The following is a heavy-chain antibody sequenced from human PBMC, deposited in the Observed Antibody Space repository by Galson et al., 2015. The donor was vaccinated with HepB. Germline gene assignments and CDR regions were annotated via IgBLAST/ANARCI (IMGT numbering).Heavy chain of an antibody. J-gene: IGHJ4*02. V-gene: IGHV3-30*18. CDR3: AKDGTWVGWVVAATPNPYYFDY. Sequence: SLRLSCAASGFTFSSYGMHWVRQAPGKGLEWVAVISYDGSNKYYADSVKGRFTISRDNSKNTLYLQMNSLRAEDTAVYYCAKDGTWVGWVVAATPNPYYFDYWGQGTLVTVSS. D-gene: IGHD2-15*01. CDR2: ISYDGSNK. CDR1: GFTFSSYG.